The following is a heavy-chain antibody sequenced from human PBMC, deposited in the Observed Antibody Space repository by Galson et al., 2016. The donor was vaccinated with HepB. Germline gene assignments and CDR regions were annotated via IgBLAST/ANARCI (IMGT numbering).Heavy chain of an antibody. Sequence: SVKVSCKASGYTFTSYYIHWVRQAPGQGLEWMGIINPSGGDTSYAQKFQGRVTMTRDTSTSTVYMILSSLRSEDTAVYYCARDHYGDFVFDYWGQGTLVTVAS. CDR2: INPSGGDT. V-gene: IGHV1-46*01. CDR1: GYTFTSYY. J-gene: IGHJ4*02. D-gene: IGHD4-17*01. CDR3: ARDHYGDFVFDY.